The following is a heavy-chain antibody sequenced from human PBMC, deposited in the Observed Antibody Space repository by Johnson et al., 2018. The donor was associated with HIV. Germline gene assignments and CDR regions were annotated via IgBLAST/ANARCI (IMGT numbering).Heavy chain of an antibody. V-gene: IGHV3-30*02. J-gene: IGHJ3*02. CDR3: AKEGWAAAQEGWGAFDI. Sequence: QVQLVESGGGVVQPGGSLRLSCAASGFTFSSFGMHWVRQAPGKGLEWVAFIRYDGSNKYFAASVKGRFTISRDNSKNTLYLQMNSLRTEDTAVYYCAKEGWAAAQEGWGAFDIWGQGTMVTVSS. CDR2: IRYDGSNK. D-gene: IGHD6-13*01. CDR1: GFTFSSFG.